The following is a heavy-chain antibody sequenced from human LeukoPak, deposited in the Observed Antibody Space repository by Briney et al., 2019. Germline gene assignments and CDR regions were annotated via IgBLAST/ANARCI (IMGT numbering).Heavy chain of an antibody. CDR2: LGYTGTT. V-gene: IGHV4-39*01. CDR1: GGSISPRNHY. CDR3: ARRMGSGATYPRTFDY. Sequence: KPSETLSLTCTVTGGSISPRNHYWGWLRQPPGKGLEWIVSLGYTGTTNSNPSLKSRVTLSVDTSKNQVSLTLSSVTAADTAVYFCARRMGSGATYPRTFDYWGQGTLVTVSS. J-gene: IGHJ4*02. D-gene: IGHD2-8*02.